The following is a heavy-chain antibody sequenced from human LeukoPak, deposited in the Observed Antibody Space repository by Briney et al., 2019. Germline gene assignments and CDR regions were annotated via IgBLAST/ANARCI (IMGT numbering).Heavy chain of an antibody. CDR2: IGPTGSDR. V-gene: IGHV3-21*06. J-gene: IGHJ4*02. CDR3: ATETNGRHYDY. D-gene: IGHD1-14*01. Sequence: GGSLRLSCTASGRTFSTSGFNWVRQAPGKGLEWVASIGPTGSDRYHADSIKGRFTISRDNANNFLYLQMNSLRAEDTAVYYCATETNGRHYDYWGQGTLLTVSS. CDR1: GRTFSTSG.